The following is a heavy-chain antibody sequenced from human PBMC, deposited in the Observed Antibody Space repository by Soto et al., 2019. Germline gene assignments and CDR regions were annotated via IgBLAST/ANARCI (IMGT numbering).Heavy chain of an antibody. J-gene: IGHJ4*02. Sequence: PGESLKISCKGSGYYFIAYWIGWVRQMPGKGLELMGIIYPPDSDVRYSPSFQGQVTISVDKSINTAYLQWSSLKASDTATYYCARLAVTSSIHFDYWGQGTPVTVSS. V-gene: IGHV5-51*01. CDR3: ARLAVTSSIHFDY. D-gene: IGHD2-21*02. CDR1: GYYFIAYW. CDR2: IYPPDSDV.